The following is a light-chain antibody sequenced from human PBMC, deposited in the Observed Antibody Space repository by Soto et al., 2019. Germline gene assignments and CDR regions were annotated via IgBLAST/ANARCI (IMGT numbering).Light chain of an antibody. CDR3: SSYASSSTGV. CDR2: EVS. V-gene: IGLV2-14*01. CDR1: SSYVGGYNY. J-gene: IGLJ1*01. Sequence: HSVLTQPASVSGSTGQSITISCTGTSSYVGGYNYVSWYQQHPGKSPKLMIYEVSNRPSGVSDRFSGSKSGNTASLTISGLQAEDEADYYCSSYASSSTGVFGTGTKVTVL.